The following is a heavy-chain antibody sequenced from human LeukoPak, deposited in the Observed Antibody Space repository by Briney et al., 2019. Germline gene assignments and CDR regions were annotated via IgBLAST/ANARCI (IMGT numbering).Heavy chain of an antibody. CDR3: ARQWRRFSSGWYFDY. CDR2: IYYSGST. J-gene: IGHJ4*02. D-gene: IGHD6-19*01. Sequence: PSETLSLTCTVSGGSISSGDYHWSWIRQPPGKGLEWIGSIYYSGSTYYNPSLKSRVTISVDTSENQFSLKLSSVTAADTAVYYCARQWRRFSSGWYFDYWGQGTLVTVSS. CDR1: GGSISSGDYH. V-gene: IGHV4-39*01.